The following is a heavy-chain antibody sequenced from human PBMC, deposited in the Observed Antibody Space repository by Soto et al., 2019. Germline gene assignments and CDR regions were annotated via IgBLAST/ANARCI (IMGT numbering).Heavy chain of an antibody. Sequence: GGSLRLSCAASGFTFSSYGMHWVRQAPGKGLEWVAVISYDGSNKYYADSVKGRFTISRDNSKNTLYLQMNSLRAEDTAVYYCAKVSILLDAGDDIHEYDYGDYTYLDDYWGQGTLVTVSS. CDR1: GFTFSSYG. D-gene: IGHD4-17*01. J-gene: IGHJ4*02. V-gene: IGHV3-30*18. CDR3: AKVSILLDAGDDIHEYDYGDYTYLDDY. CDR2: ISYDGSNK.